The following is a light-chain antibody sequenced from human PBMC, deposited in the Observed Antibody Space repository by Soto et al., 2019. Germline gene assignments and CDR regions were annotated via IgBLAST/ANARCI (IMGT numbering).Light chain of an antibody. CDR2: GAS. CDR3: QQYNEWPWT. Sequence: EIVMTQSPATLSVSPGERATLSCSASQSVSSDLAWYQQKPGQAPRLFIYGASTRATGIPARFSGSGSGTGFTLTISSLQSEDFALYYCQQYNEWPWTFGQGTKVDIK. J-gene: IGKJ1*01. CDR1: QSVSSD. V-gene: IGKV3-15*01.